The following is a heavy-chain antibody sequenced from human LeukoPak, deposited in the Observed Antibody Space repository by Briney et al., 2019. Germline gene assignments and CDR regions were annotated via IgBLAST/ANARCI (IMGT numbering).Heavy chain of an antibody. CDR3: ARHTSFRSYSFDY. J-gene: IGHJ4*02. Sequence: SETLSLTCAVYGGSFSGYHWSWIRQPPGKGLEWIGEINHSGSTNYNPSLKSRVTISVDTSKNQFSLKLSSVTAADTAVYYCARHTSFRSYSFDYWGQGTLVTVSS. CDR1: GGSFSGYH. CDR2: INHSGST. D-gene: IGHD1-26*01. V-gene: IGHV4-34*01.